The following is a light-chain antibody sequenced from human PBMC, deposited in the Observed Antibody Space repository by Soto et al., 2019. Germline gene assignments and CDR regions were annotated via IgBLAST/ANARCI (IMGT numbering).Light chain of an antibody. CDR2: GAS. J-gene: IGKJ1*01. CDR3: QQYSNSRT. Sequence: EIVLTQSPGTLSLSPGERATLSCRASQSVSSSYLAWYQQKPGQAPRLLIYGASSRATGIPDRFSGSGSETDFTPTISRLEPEDFAVYYCQQYSNSRTFGQGTKVDIK. V-gene: IGKV3-20*01. CDR1: QSVSSSY.